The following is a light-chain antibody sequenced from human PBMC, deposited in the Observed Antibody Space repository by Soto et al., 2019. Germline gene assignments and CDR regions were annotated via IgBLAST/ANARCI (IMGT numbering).Light chain of an antibody. V-gene: IGKV1-5*03. J-gene: IGKJ1*01. CDR1: QSISNW. CDR3: QQYNTESET. CDR2: QAS. Sequence: DIRMTQSPSTLSVSVGDRVTITCRASQSISNWLAWYQQKPGKAPKLLIHQASTLQNEVPSRFSGSGSGTEFTLTIDSLQPDDSATYYCQQYNTESETFGQGTKVELK.